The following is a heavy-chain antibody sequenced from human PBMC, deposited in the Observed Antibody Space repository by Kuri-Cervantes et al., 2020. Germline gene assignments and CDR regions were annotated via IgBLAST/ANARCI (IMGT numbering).Heavy chain of an antibody. Sequence: SETLSLTCTVSGGSISSYYWSWIRQPPVKGLEWIGSIFHSGDTYYNPSLKSRLIISVDTSNNKFFLSLTSMTAADTAVYYCARVAGPMVSWGQGTLVTVSS. J-gene: IGHJ5*02. CDR3: ARVAGPMVS. CDR1: GGSISSYY. D-gene: IGHD2-8*01. V-gene: IGHV4-59*08. CDR2: IFHSGDT.